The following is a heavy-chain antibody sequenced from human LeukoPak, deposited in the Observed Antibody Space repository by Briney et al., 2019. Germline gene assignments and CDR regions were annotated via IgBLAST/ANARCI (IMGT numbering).Heavy chain of an antibody. D-gene: IGHD1-26*01. CDR1: GYTFTGYY. CDR2: INPNSGGT. Sequence: ASVTVSCTVSGYTFTGYYMHWVRQPPRQRLEWMGWINPNSGGTNYEQKFQGRVTMTRDTSISTAYMELSRLRSDDTAVYYCARVGAPKSDAFDIWGQGTMVTVSS. CDR3: ARVGAPKSDAFDI. V-gene: IGHV1-2*02. J-gene: IGHJ3*02.